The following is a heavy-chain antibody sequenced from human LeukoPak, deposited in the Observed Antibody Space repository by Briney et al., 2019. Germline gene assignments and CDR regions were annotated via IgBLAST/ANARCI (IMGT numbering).Heavy chain of an antibody. CDR1: GFTFSSYA. CDR3: ARDRAEYSGLLPNDY. D-gene: IGHD3-22*01. Sequence: PGGSLRLSCAASGFTFSSYAMHWVRQAPGKGLEWVAVISYDGSNKYYADSVKGRFTISRDNSKNTLYLQMNSLRAEDTAVYYCARDRAEYSGLLPNDYWGQGALVTVSS. V-gene: IGHV3-30*01. J-gene: IGHJ4*02. CDR2: ISYDGSNK.